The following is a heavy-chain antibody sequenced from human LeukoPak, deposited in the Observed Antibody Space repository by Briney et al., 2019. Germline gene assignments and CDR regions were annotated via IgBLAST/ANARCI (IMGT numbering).Heavy chain of an antibody. Sequence: GGSLRLSCAASGFIFSSFWMHWDRQVPGKGLVWVSHINSDGRKTDYADSVRGRFTISRDNAKNTLYLQMNRLTVEDTAVYYCGRGMRDYYGLDYWGQGILVTVSS. CDR2: INSDGRKT. V-gene: IGHV3-74*01. CDR3: GRGMRDYYGLDY. CDR1: GFIFSSFW. J-gene: IGHJ4*02. D-gene: IGHD3-10*01.